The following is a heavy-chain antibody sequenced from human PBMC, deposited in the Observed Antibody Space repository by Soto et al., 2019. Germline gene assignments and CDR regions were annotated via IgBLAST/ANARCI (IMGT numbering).Heavy chain of an antibody. V-gene: IGHV3-7*01. D-gene: IGHD2-8*01. CDR1: GFTFSSYW. CDR2: IKQDGSEK. J-gene: IGHJ3*02. Sequence: GGSLRLSCAASGFTFSSYWMSWVRQAPGKGLEWVANIKQDGSEKYYVDSVKGRFTISRDKAKNSLYLQMNSLRAEDTAVYYCARNLGYCTNGVCTDAFDIWGQGTMVTVSS. CDR3: ARNLGYCTNGVCTDAFDI.